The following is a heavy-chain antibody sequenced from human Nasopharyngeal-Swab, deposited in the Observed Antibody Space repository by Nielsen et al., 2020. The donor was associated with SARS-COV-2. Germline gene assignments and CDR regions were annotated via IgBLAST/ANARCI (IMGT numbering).Heavy chain of an antibody. CDR1: GFSVSSNY. CDR3: AKDLRGPYFF. D-gene: IGHD2/OR15-2a*01. CDR2: IYSGGTT. Sequence: GESLKISCVVPGFSVSSNYMSWVRQAPGKGLEWVSVIYSGGTTYYADSVKGRFTISRDNSKNTLYLQMNGLRADDTAVYYCAKDLRGPYFFWGQGTLVTVSS. J-gene: IGHJ4*02. V-gene: IGHV3-53*01.